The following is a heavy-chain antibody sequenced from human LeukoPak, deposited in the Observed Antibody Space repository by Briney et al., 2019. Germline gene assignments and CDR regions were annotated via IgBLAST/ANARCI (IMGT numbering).Heavy chain of an antibody. CDR1: GFTFSIYA. CDR3: AKDRGPTTVQSVTDY. CDR2: ISGSSSER. Sequence: GGSLRLSCAASGFTFSIYAMSWARRAPGKGLEWVSAISGSSSERYYADSVKGRFTISRDNSKNTLYLQMNSLTAEDTALYYCAKDRGPTTVQSVTDYWGQGTLVTVSS. D-gene: IGHD4-17*01. J-gene: IGHJ4*02. V-gene: IGHV3-23*01.